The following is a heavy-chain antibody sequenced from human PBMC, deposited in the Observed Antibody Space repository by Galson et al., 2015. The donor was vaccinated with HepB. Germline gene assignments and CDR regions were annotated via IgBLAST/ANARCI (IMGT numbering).Heavy chain of an antibody. D-gene: IGHD6-6*01. Sequence: SLRLSCAASGFTFRNHGMSWVRQAPGKGLEWVSLIDESGGRKYYADSVKGRSTVSRDNSEGTLYLQMNSLRDGDAAVYFCAKGEYSNSLDYWGQGTLVAVSS. CDR3: AKGEYSNSLDY. V-gene: IGHV3-23*01. CDR2: IDESGGRK. J-gene: IGHJ4*02. CDR1: GFTFRNHG.